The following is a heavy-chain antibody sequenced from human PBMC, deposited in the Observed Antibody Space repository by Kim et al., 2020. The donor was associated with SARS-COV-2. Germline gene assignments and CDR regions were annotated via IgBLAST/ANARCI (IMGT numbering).Heavy chain of an antibody. D-gene: IGHD6-13*01. V-gene: IGHV3-23*01. Sequence: DSVKGRFTISRDNSKNTLYLQMNSLRAEDTALYYCAKGEMSTPGTGCFDHWGQGTLVTVSS. CDR3: AKGEMSTPGTGCFDH. J-gene: IGHJ5*02.